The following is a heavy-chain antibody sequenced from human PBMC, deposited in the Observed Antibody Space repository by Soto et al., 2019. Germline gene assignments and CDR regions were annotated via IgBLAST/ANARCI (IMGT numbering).Heavy chain of an antibody. CDR2: IYPGDSDT. CDR1: GYSFTSYW. CDR3: ARLGIAGRDYSMDF. V-gene: IGHV5-51*01. J-gene: IGHJ6*03. D-gene: IGHD6-13*01. Sequence: GEDRKNSSKGSGYSFTSYWIGWVRQMPGKGLEWMGIIYPGDSDTRYSPSFQGQVTISADKSISTAYLQWSSLKASDTAMYYCARLGIAGRDYSMDFWGKGTTVTGSS.